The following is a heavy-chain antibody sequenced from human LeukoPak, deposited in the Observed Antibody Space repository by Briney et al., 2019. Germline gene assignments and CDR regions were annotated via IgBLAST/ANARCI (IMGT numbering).Heavy chain of an antibody. J-gene: IGHJ3*02. CDR2: IWYDGSNK. Sequence: GGSLRLSCVASGFTFSTYGMQWVRQAPGKGLEWVAVIWYDGSNKYYGDSVKGRFTISRDNSKNTLYLQMNSLRAEDTAVYYCARDSGHAFDIWGQGTMVTVSS. V-gene: IGHV3-33*01. CDR3: ARDSGHAFDI. D-gene: IGHD6-25*01. CDR1: GFTFSTYG.